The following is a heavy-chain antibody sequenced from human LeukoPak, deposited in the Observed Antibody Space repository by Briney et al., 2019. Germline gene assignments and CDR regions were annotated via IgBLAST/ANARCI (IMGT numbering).Heavy chain of an antibody. V-gene: IGHV1-69*13. Sequence: ASVKVSCKASGGTFSSYAISWVRQAPGQGLEWMGGIIPIFGTTNYAQKFQGRVTITADESTSTAYMELSSLRSEDTAVYYCARASIEGVVFVENWFDPWGQGTLVTVSS. J-gene: IGHJ5*02. CDR1: GGTFSSYA. D-gene: IGHD3-22*01. CDR2: IIPIFGTT. CDR3: ARASIEGVVFVENWFDP.